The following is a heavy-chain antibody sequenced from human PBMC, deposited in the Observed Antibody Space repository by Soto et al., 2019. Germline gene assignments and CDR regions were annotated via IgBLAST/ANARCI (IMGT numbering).Heavy chain of an antibody. CDR1: GYTFTSYG. Sequence: ASVKVSCKASGYTFTSYGVSWVRQAPGQGLEWMGWINSYNGNTNYAQKLQGRVTMTTDTSTSTAYMELRSLRSDDTAVYYCAREPVAGIWFDPWGEGTLVTVSS. D-gene: IGHD6-19*01. CDR3: AREPVAGIWFDP. V-gene: IGHV1-18*01. J-gene: IGHJ5*02. CDR2: INSYNGNT.